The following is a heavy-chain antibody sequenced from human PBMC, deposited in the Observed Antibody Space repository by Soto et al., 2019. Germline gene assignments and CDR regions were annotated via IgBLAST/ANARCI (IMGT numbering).Heavy chain of an antibody. D-gene: IGHD3-22*01. V-gene: IGHV3-30-3*01. CDR2: ISHDGSTN. CDR3: ASAHSSCSYNGAFDI. J-gene: IGHJ3*02. CDR1: VFKLSCYA. Sequence: QVQLVESGGGVVQPGRSLRLSCAASVFKLSCYAMHWVRQTPGKGLEWVGVISHDGSTNSYTDSVKGRFTISRDISQNTLYLQMNSLKDEDTALYYCASAHSSCSYNGAFDIWGQGKLVTVSS.